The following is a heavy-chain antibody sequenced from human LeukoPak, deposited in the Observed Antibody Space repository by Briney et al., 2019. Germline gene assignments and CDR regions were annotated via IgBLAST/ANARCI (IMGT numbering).Heavy chain of an antibody. CDR3: TRHVRGPGDDFWSGYLDY. D-gene: IGHD3-3*01. V-gene: IGHV3-73*01. Sequence: GGSLRLSCAASGFTFSGSAMHWVRQASGKGLEWVGRIRSKGNSYATAYAASVEGRYTISRDDPKNTAYLQMNSLKTEDTAVYYCTRHVRGPGDDFWSGYLDYWGQGILVTVSS. CDR1: GFTFSGSA. J-gene: IGHJ4*02. CDR2: IRSKGNSYAT.